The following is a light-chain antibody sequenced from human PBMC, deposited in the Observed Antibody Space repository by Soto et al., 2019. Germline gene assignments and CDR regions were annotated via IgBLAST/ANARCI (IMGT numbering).Light chain of an antibody. Sequence: DIQMTQSPSSLSASVGDRVTITCQASQDINNYLIWYQHKPGKAPKLLIYDASTLGTGVSSRFSGGGSGTHFTLTINSLQPEDIATYYCQQFDSVPCTFGQGTKLELK. J-gene: IGKJ2*02. CDR3: QQFDSVPCT. V-gene: IGKV1-33*01. CDR1: QDINNY. CDR2: DAS.